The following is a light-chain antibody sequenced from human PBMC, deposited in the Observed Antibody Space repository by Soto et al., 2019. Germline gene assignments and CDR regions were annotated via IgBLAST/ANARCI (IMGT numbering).Light chain of an antibody. CDR1: QIVSSS. CDR2: AAS. V-gene: IGKV3-15*01. Sequence: KESPGTLSLYKDERATLSCRATQIVSSSFLAWHQHKPGQAPRLLIYAASTRATGVPARFSGSGSGTEFTLTISCLQSEDCAVYYCQQINTLPPITISQGTRLEIK. CDR3: QQINTLPPIT. J-gene: IGKJ5*01.